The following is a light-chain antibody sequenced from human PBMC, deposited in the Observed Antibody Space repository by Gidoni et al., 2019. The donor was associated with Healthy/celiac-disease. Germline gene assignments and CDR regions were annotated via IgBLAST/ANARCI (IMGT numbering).Light chain of an antibody. CDR3: QQLNSYSCS. J-gene: IGKJ2*04. CDR1: QGISSY. Sequence: DIQLTQSPSFRSASVGDRVTITCRASQGISSYLAWYQQKPGKAPKLLIYAASTLQSGVPSRFSGSGSGTEFTLTISSLQPEDFATYYCQQLNSYSCSFGQGTKLEIK. CDR2: AAS. V-gene: IGKV1-9*01.